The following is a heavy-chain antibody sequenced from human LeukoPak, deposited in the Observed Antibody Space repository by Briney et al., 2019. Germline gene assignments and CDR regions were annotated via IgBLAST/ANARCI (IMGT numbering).Heavy chain of an antibody. V-gene: IGHV4-38-2*01. J-gene: IGHJ4*02. CDR1: GYSISSGYY. Sequence: SETLSLTCAVSGYSISSGYYWGWIRQPPGKGLEWIGSTYHSGSTYYNPSLKSRVTISVDTSKNQFSLKLSSVTAADTAVYYCAGGPLGQWLVVDYWGQGTLVTASS. D-gene: IGHD6-19*01. CDR2: TYHSGST. CDR3: AGGPLGQWLVVDY.